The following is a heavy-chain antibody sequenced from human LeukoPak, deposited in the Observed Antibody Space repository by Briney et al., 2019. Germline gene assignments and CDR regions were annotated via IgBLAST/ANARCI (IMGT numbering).Heavy chain of an antibody. CDR1: RFTVSSKY. D-gene: IGHD6-19*01. Sequence: GGSLRLSCAVSRFTVSSKYMSWVRQAPGKGLEWVSVIYSGGTTYYADSVKGRFTISRDNSRNALYLQMNSLRVEDTAVYYCAREALAGDWYFDLWGRGTLVTVSS. CDR3: AREALAGDWYFDL. CDR2: IYSGGTT. J-gene: IGHJ2*01. V-gene: IGHV3-53*01.